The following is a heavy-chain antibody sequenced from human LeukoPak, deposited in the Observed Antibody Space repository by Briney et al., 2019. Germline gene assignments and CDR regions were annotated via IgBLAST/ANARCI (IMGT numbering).Heavy chain of an antibody. J-gene: IGHJ4*02. CDR2: ISWNSGSI. D-gene: IGHD6-13*01. CDR3: ARSRAGTEDFDY. CDR1: GFTFDDYA. V-gene: IGHV3-9*01. Sequence: GGSLRLSCAASGFTFDDYAMHWVRQAPGKGLEWVSGISWNSGSIGYADSVKGRFTFSRDNSKNTLYLQMNSLRAEDTAVYYCARSRAGTEDFDYWGQGTLVTVSS.